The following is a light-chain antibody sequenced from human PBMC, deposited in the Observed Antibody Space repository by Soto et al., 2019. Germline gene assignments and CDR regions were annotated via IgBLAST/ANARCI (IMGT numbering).Light chain of an antibody. CDR1: ISDVGGYNY. CDR2: DVS. Sequence: QSALSQPASVSGSPGQSITISCTGSISDVGGYNYVSWYRQHPGKAPKLVIFDVSDRPSGISNRFSGSKSGNTASLTISGLRTEDEADYYCGSYTSSSNYVFGSGTKLTVL. J-gene: IGLJ1*01. V-gene: IGLV2-14*03. CDR3: GSYTSSSNYV.